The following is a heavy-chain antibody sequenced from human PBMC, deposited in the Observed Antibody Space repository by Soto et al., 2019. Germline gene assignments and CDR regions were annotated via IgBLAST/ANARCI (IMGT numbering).Heavy chain of an antibody. V-gene: IGHV3-23*01. CDR1: GFPFGTTD. CDR3: VKNSGWFNP. D-gene: IGHD3-10*01. J-gene: IGHJ5*02. CDR2: IDGSGGIT. Sequence: PGGSLRLSCAASGFPFGTTDMSWVRQAPGEGLEWGSTIDGSGGITFYADSVKGRFTSSRDNSRNTGDLQMNSVRGDGAAREYSVKNSGWFNPWGQRALVTASS.